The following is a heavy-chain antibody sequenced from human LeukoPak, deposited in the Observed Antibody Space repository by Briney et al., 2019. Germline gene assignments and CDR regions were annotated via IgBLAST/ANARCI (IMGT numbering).Heavy chain of an antibody. Sequence: SVKVSCKASGYTFTGYYMHWVRQAPGQGLEWMGGIIPIFGTANYAQKFQGRVTITTDESTSTAYMELSSLRSEDTAVYYCARAMTTVTTTFDYWGQGTLVTVSS. CDR1: GYTFTGYY. V-gene: IGHV1-69*05. CDR2: IIPIFGTA. D-gene: IGHD4-11*01. CDR3: ARAMTTVTTTFDY. J-gene: IGHJ4*02.